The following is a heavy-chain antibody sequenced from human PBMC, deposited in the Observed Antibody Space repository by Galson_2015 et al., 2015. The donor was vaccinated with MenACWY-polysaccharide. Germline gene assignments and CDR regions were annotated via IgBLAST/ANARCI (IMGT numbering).Heavy chain of an antibody. J-gene: IGHJ5*01. V-gene: IGHV3-23*01. CDR1: GFTFRSYA. D-gene: IGHD2-21*01. CDR3: AKGRVSDWYDS. Sequence: SLRLSCAASGFTFRSYAMSWVRQAPGKGLEWVSVISDSGVTTYYADSVKGRFTVSRDNSKHTLYLQMNSLRGEDTAVYYCAKGRVSDWYDSWGQGTLVTVSS. CDR2: ISDSGVTT.